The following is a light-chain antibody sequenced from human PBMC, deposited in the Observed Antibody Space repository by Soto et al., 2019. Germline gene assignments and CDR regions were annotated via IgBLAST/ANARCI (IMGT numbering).Light chain of an antibody. V-gene: IGKV3-15*01. CDR2: RAS. Sequence: EIVMTQSPATLAVSPGDTVTLSCRASQSLGGNLAWYQQKPGQAPRLFIFRASSRATGVPARFSASGSGTEFTLTISELQSEDFAVYYCQQRVNWLTFGGGTKVEL. J-gene: IGKJ4*01. CDR1: QSLGGN. CDR3: QQRVNWLT.